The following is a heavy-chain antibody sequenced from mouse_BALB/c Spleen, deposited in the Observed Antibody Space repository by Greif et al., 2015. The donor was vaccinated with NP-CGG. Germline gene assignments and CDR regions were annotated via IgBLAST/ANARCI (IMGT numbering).Heavy chain of an antibody. CDR3: AIYDGYYFDC. D-gene: IGHD2-3*01. Sequence: QVHVKQSGAELAKPGASVKMSCKASGYTFTSYWMHWVKQRPGQGLEWIGYINPSTGYTEYNQKFKDKATLTADKSSSTAYMQLSSLTSEDSAVYYCAIYDGYYFDCWGQGTTLTVSS. CDR2: INPSTGYT. V-gene: IGHV1-7*01. J-gene: IGHJ2*01. CDR1: GYTFTSYW.